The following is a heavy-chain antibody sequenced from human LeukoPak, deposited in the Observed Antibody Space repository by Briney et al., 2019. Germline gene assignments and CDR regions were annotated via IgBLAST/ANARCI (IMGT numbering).Heavy chain of an antibody. CDR1: GYTFTGYY. CDR2: INPNSGGT. CDR3: ARTDWYGSFDY. Sequence: ASVKVSCKASGYTFTGYYMHWVRQVPGQGLEWMGWINPNSGGTNYAQKFQGRVTMTRDTSISAAYMELSRLRSDDTAVYYCARTDWYGSFDYWGQGTLVTVSS. J-gene: IGHJ4*02. D-gene: IGHD3-9*01. V-gene: IGHV1-2*02.